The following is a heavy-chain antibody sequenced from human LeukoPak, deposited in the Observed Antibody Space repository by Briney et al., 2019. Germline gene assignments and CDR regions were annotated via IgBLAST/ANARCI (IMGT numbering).Heavy chain of an antibody. CDR2: IYHSGST. D-gene: IGHD1-26*01. J-gene: IGHJ4*02. CDR3: AHSGTSFKPFDY. CDR1: GGSISSSNW. Sequence: SETLSLTCAVSGGSISSSNWWSWVRQPPGKGLEWIGEIYHSGSTNYNPSLKSRVTISVDKSKNQFSLKLTSVTAVDTAVYYCAHSGTSFKPFDYWGQGTLVTVSS. V-gene: IGHV4-4*02.